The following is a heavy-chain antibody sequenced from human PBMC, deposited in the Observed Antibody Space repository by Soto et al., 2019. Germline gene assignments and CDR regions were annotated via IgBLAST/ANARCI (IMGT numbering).Heavy chain of an antibody. D-gene: IGHD1-26*01. CDR3: AKDGGGSYFVGSNCDY. J-gene: IGHJ4*02. V-gene: IGHV3-23*01. CDR1: GFTFSSYA. CDR2: ISGSGGST. Sequence: EVQLLESGGGLVQPGGSLRLSCAASGFTFSSYAMSWVRQAPGKGLEWVSAISGSGGSTYYADSVKGRFTISRDNSKNTLYLQMNSLRAEDTAVYYCAKDGGGSYFVGSNCDYWGQGTLVTVSS.